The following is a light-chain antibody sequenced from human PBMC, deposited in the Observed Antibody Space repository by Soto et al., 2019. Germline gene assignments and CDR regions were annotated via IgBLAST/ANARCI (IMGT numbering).Light chain of an antibody. J-gene: IGKJ3*01. V-gene: IGKV3-20*01. CDR1: QSVSSY. CDR2: HAS. Sequence: ENVLTQSPVTLSLSPGERATLSCRAIQSVSSYLAWYQQKPGQAPRLLIFHASTRATGIPDRFSGSGSGTDFTLTVSRLEPEDSAVYYCHQYGSSPFTFGPGTKVDIK. CDR3: HQYGSSPFT.